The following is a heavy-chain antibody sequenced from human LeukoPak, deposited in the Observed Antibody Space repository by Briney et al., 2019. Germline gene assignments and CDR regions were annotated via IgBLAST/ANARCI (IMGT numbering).Heavy chain of an antibody. J-gene: IGHJ4*02. CDR2: IYYSGST. V-gene: IGHV4-59*08. Sequence: SETLSLTCTVSGGSISSYYWSWIRQPPGKGLEWIGYIYYSGSTNYNPSLKSRVTISVDTSKNQFSLKLSSVTATDTAVYYCHFKYCSSSTCFYYFDYWGQGTLVTVSS. D-gene: IGHD2-2*01. CDR1: GGSISSYY. CDR3: HFKYCSSSTCFYYFDY.